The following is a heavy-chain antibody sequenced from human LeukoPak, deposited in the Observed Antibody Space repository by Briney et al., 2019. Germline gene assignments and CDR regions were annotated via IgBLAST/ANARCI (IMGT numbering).Heavy chain of an antibody. V-gene: IGHV5-51*01. J-gene: IGHJ3*02. CDR3: SRSSSGYSGDVFDI. CDR2: IYPGDSET. Sequence: GESLKISCKGSGYSFPNYWIGWVRQTPGEGLEWMGIIYPGDSETRYSPSFQGQVTISADKSINTAYLQWSSLKASDTVMYFCSRSSSGYSGDVFDIWGQGTMVTVSS. CDR1: GYSFPNYW. D-gene: IGHD5-12*01.